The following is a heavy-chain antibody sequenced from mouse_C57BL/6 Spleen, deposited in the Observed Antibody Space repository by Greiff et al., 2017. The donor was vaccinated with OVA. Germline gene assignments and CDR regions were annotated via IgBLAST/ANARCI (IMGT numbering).Heavy chain of an antibody. V-gene: IGHV1-50*01. D-gene: IGHD4-1*01. Sequence: QVQLQQSGAELVKPGASVKLSCKASGYTFTSYWMQWVKQRPGQGLEWIGEIDPSDSYTNYNQKFKGKATLTVDTSSSPAYMQLSSLTSEDSAVYYCARGLGTLRWLFAYWGQGTLVTVSA. CDR1: GYTFTSYW. J-gene: IGHJ3*01. CDR2: IDPSDSYT. CDR3: ARGLGTLRWLFAY.